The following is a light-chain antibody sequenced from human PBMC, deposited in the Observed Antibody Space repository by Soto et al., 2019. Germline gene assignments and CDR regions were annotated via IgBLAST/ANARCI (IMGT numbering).Light chain of an antibody. J-gene: IGKJ4*01. Sequence: EIVMTQSPATLSVSRGERATLSCRANQAISSNLAWYQQKPGQAPRLLIYGASTRATGIPDRFSGSGSGTEFTLIISSLQSEDFAVYYCQQYYSTPLTFGGGTKVEIK. CDR3: QQYYSTPLT. CDR1: QAISSN. CDR2: GAS. V-gene: IGKV3-15*01.